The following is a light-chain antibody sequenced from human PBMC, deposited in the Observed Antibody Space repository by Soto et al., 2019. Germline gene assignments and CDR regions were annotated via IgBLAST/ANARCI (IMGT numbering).Light chain of an antibody. CDR2: DAS. J-gene: IGKJ4*01. V-gene: IGKV3-11*01. Sequence: EIVLTQSPATLSLSPGERATLSCGASRSVSSYLAWSQQKPGQAPRLLIYDASYRATGSPARLRGSGSGTDFTLTISSLEPEDFAVYYCQHRSDWPPRLTFGGGTKVEIK. CDR1: RSVSSY. CDR3: QHRSDWPPRLT.